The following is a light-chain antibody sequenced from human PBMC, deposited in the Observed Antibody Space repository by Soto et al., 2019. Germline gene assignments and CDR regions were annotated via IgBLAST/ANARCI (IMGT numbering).Light chain of an antibody. Sequence: PREGVTLSCMASQSVAGTFLICFQFQPGQAPRLLIFVAFTRATGTPARFSGSESGTDFTLTISSLQPGDFAVYYCQQYGSSPPWTFGQGTKVDIK. CDR3: QQYGSSPPWT. CDR1: QSVAGTF. J-gene: IGKJ1*01. CDR2: VAF. V-gene: IGKV3-20*01.